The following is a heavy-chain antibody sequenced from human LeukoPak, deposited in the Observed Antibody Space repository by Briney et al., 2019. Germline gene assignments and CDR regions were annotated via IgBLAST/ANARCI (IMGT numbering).Heavy chain of an antibody. CDR2: LYYSGST. CDR1: CGSIYSYY. D-gene: IGHD3-10*01. J-gene: IGHJ5*01. CDR3: ARRPRGVIIKTWFDS. Sequence: SKTLSLICTVSCGSIYSYYWTWIRQPPGKGLEWIGYLYYSGSTNYNPSLESRVTISVDPSNNQFSLTLSSVTAGDTPRYYFARRPRGVIIKTWFDSCGQGTLVTVSS. V-gene: IGHV4-59*08.